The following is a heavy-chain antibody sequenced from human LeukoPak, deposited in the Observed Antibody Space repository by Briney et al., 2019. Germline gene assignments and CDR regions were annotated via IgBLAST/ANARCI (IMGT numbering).Heavy chain of an antibody. J-gene: IGHJ3*02. CDR1: GFTFSTYP. Sequence: GVLRLSFAASGFTFSTYPMSWVRQAPGKGLEWVSGITGRGRTTYYADSVKGRFTISRDNSKNTLYLQMNSLRAEDTAVYYCAKVVIVVVHDAFDIWGQGTMVTVSS. CDR2: ITGRGRTT. D-gene: IGHD3-22*01. CDR3: AKVVIVVVHDAFDI. V-gene: IGHV3-23*01.